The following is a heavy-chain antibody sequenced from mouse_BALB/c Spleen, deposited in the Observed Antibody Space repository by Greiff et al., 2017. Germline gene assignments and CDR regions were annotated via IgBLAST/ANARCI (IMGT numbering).Heavy chain of an antibody. D-gene: IGHD1-2*01. CDR3: TRYLRLRYYYAMDY. CDR2: IDPETGGT. Sequence: QVQLQQSGAELVRPGASVTLSCKASGYTFTDYEMHWVQQTPVHGLEWIGAIDPETGGTAYNQKFKGKATLTADKSSSTAYMELRSLTSEDSAVYYCTRYLRLRYYYAMDYWGQGTSVTVSS. J-gene: IGHJ4*01. CDR1: GYTFTDYE. V-gene: IGHV1-15*01.